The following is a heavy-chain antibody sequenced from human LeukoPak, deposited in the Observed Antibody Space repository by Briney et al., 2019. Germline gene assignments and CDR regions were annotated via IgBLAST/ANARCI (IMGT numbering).Heavy chain of an antibody. CDR2: IIPMFGTP. CDR1: GYTFTSYG. D-gene: IGHD3-16*02. V-gene: IGHV1-69*13. Sequence: SVKVSCKASGYTFTSYGISWVRQAPGQGLEWMGEIIPMFGTPNYAQKIQGRVTITADESTSTVYMELSSLRFEDTAVYYCARRSPIDMSWGQGALVTVSS. CDR3: ARRSPIDMS. J-gene: IGHJ5*02.